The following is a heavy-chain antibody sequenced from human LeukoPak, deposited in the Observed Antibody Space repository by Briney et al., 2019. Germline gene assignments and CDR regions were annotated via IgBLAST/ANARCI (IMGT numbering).Heavy chain of an antibody. V-gene: IGHV1-2*02. J-gene: IGHJ6*03. CDR3: ARALGFTSGYYYYMDV. CDR2: INPNSGGT. D-gene: IGHD3-16*01. CDR1: GYTFTGYY. Sequence: VASVKVSCKASGYTFTGYYMHWVRQAPGQGLEWMGWINPNSGGTNYAQKFQGRVTMTRDTSISTAYMELSRLRSDDTAVYYCARALGFTSGYYYYMDVWGKGTTVTVSS.